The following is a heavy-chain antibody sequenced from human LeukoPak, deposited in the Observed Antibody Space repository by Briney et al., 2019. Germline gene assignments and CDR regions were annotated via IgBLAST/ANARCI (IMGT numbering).Heavy chain of an antibody. J-gene: IGHJ4*02. D-gene: IGHD2-15*01. V-gene: IGHV3-7*01. CDR1: GFTFSNYG. Sequence: GGPLRLSCAASGFTFSNYGMNWVRQAPGKGLEWVARIKQDGSEKYYVESVKGRFTISRDNAKKSVYLQMDSLRAEDTAVYYCAREGYCSGGICSYDNWGQGTLVTVSS. CDR3: AREGYCSGGICSYDN. CDR2: IKQDGSEK.